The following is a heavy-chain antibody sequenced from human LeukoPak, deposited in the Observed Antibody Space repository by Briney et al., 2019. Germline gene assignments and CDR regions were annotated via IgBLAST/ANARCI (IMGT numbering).Heavy chain of an antibody. D-gene: IGHD3-3*01. CDR3: ARAPEVSRYYDFWSGYQNYMDV. CDR1: GFTFSSYA. Sequence: PGGSLRLSCAASGFTFSSYAMHWVRQAPGKGLEYVSAISSNGGSTYYANSVKGRFTISRDNSKNTLYLQMGSLRAEDMAVYYCARAPEVSRYYDFWSGYQNYMDVWGKGTTVTVSS. CDR2: ISSNGGST. J-gene: IGHJ6*03. V-gene: IGHV3-64*01.